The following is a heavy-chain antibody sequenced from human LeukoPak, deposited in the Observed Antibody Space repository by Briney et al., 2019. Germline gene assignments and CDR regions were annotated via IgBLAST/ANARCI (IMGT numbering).Heavy chain of an antibody. CDR2: IIPIFGTA. CDR3: AREHYDHGAFDI. V-gene: IGHV1-69*05. CDR1: GGTFSSYA. Sequence: SVNVSCKASGGTFSSYAISWVRQAPGQGLEWMGGIIPIFGTANYAQKFQGRVTITRDTSASTAYMELSSLRSEDTAVYYCAREHYDHGAFDIWGQGTMVTVSS. D-gene: IGHD3-22*01. J-gene: IGHJ3*02.